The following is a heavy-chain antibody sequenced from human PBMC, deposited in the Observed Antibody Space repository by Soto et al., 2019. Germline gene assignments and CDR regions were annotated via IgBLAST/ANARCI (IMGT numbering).Heavy chain of an antibody. J-gene: IGHJ4*02. Sequence: SETLSLTCTVTGGSINSGSDYWSWIRQHPGKGLEWIGNINYSGSTYYNPSLKSRVLMSVDASQNQFFLKLTSVTAADTAIYYCARDRLMGQYFGSWGQGTLVTVSS. CDR3: ARDRLMGQYFGS. V-gene: IGHV4-31*03. CDR2: INYSGST. CDR1: GGSINSGSDY. D-gene: IGHD3-10*01.